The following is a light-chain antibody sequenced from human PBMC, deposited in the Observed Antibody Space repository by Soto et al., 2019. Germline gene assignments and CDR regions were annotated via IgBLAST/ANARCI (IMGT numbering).Light chain of an antibody. J-gene: IGKJ2*01. V-gene: IGKV3-11*02. Sequence: EILLAQSPATLSLSPGERATLSCKASQDVSIFLAWYQQKPGQAPRLLIHDASNRATGVPARFSGSGSGRDFTLTITSLEPADCAVYYCQRRSTWLYTFGQGTKLEV. CDR3: QRRSTWLYT. CDR1: QDVSIF. CDR2: DAS.